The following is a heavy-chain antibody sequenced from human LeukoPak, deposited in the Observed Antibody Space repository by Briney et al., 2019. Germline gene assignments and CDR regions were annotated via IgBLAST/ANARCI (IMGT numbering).Heavy chain of an antibody. CDR3: ARPSFGDPEGYYYYYGMDV. CDR1: GFTVSSNY. CDR2: IYSGGST. V-gene: IGHV3-66*04. Sequence: GGSLRLSCAASGFTVSSNYMSWVRQAPGKGLEWVSVIYSGGSTYYADSVKGRFTISRDNSKNTLYLQMNSLRAEDTAVYYCARPSFGDPEGYYYYYGMDVWGQGTTVTVSS. J-gene: IGHJ6*02. D-gene: IGHD3-3*01.